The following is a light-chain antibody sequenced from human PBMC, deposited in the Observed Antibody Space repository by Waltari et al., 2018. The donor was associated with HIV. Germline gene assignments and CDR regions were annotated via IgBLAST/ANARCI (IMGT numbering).Light chain of an antibody. Sequence: EIVLTQSPGTLSLSPGERATLSCRASQSVSSSLAWYQQKPGQAPRRLISGASSRATGIPDRFSGGGSGTDFTLTINRLEPEDFAVYYCQQYGGSSTFGGGTKVEI. CDR1: QSVSSS. CDR3: QQYGGSST. CDR2: GAS. J-gene: IGKJ4*01. V-gene: IGKV3-20*01.